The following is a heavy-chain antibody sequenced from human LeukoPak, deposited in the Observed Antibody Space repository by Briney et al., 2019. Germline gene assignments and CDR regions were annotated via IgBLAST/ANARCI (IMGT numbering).Heavy chain of an antibody. Sequence: ASVKVSFKASGYTFTGYYMHWVRQAPGQGLEWMGWINPNSGGTNYAQKFQGRVTMTRDTSISTAYMELSRLRSDDTAVYYCARDGGESDYDSSGGRIAFDIWGQGTMVTVSS. CDR1: GYTFTGYY. D-gene: IGHD3-22*01. J-gene: IGHJ3*02. CDR3: ARDGGESDYDSSGGRIAFDI. V-gene: IGHV1-2*02. CDR2: INPNSGGT.